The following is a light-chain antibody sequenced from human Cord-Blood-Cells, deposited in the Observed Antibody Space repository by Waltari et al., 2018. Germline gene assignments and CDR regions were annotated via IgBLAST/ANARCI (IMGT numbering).Light chain of an antibody. CDR1: SRDLGGYNH. CDR3: SSYTSSSTWV. J-gene: IGLJ3*02. Sequence: QSALTQPASVSGSPGQSITIPCTGTSRDLGGYNHVSWYQQHPGKAPKLMIYDVSKRPSGVSNRFSGSKSGNTASLTISGLQAEDEADYYCSSYTSSSTWVFGGGTKLTVL. V-gene: IGLV2-14*01. CDR2: DVS.